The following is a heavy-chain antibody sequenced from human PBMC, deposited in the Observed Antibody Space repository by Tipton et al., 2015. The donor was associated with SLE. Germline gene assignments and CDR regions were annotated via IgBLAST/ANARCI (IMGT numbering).Heavy chain of an antibody. CDR2: IRSDGSTN. CDR3: AKDGYYDVLTAYDPYYYYMDV. CDR1: GFTFSIYA. D-gene: IGHD3-9*01. Sequence: QLVQSGGGLIQPGGSLRLSCTTSGFTFSIYAMHWVRQAPGKGLEWVAFIRSDGSTNYDADSVKGRFTISRDNSKNSLYLQMNNLRADDTAVYYCAKDGYYDVLTAYDPYYYYMDVWGKGTTVIVSS. J-gene: IGHJ6*03. V-gene: IGHV3-30*02.